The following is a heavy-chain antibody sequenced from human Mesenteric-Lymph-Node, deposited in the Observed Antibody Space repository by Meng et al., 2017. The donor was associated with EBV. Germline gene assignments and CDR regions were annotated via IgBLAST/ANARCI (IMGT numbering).Heavy chain of an antibody. CDR2: IYATGST. CDR3: TRDYAPRGRTLRGDVSDI. D-gene: IGHD4-17*01. V-gene: IGHV4-61*01. CDR1: CTFVSVETYY. Sequence: VQLHGRGPVLVQLSETLSPPCSVACTFVSVETYYWNCFRQPPGKGLEWIGYIYATGSTGYNPSLESRVTIVMEAAQNQLSLRLTFVTAADTAVYYCTRDYAPRGRTLRGDVSDIWGQGTMVTVSS. J-gene: IGHJ3*02.